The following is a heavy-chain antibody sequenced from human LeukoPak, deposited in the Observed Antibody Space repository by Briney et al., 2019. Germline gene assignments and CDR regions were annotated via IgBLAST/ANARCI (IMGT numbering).Heavy chain of an antibody. J-gene: IGHJ4*02. Sequence: GRSLRLSCAASGFIFRSYGMHWVRHTPGEGLEWVAAIWYDGSNKYYAGSVKGRLTISRDNSENTLSLQMNSLRGEDTAVYYCARDIVATGGRYFDHWGQGTLVTVSS. CDR2: IWYDGSNK. CDR1: GFIFRSYG. V-gene: IGHV3-33*01. CDR3: ARDIVATGGRYFDH. D-gene: IGHD6-13*01.